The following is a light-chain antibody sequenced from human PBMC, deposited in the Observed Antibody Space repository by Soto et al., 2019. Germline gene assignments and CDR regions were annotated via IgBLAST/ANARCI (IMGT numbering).Light chain of an antibody. CDR1: QSVSSN. CDR2: GAS. CDR3: QQYNNCPPWT. J-gene: IGKJ1*01. Sequence: ERGMTQSPATLSGSPGERATLSCRASQSVSSNLAWYHQKPGQAPRLLIYGASTRATGIPARFSGSGSGTEFTLPISNLLSADLVVYYCQQYNNCPPWTFGQGTKVDI. V-gene: IGKV3-15*01.